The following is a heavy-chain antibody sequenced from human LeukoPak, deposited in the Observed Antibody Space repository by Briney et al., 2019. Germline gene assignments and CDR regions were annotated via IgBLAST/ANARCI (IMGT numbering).Heavy chain of an antibody. D-gene: IGHD3-22*01. CDR1: GFTFSSYA. CDR2: ISGSGGST. CDR3: ARRNSSGYYYFDY. Sequence: GGSLRLSCAASGFTFSSYAMSWVRQAPGKGLEWVSAISGSGGSTYYADSVKGRFTISRDNSKNTLYLQMNSLRAEDTAVYYCARRNSSGYYYFDYWGQGTLVTVSS. V-gene: IGHV3-23*01. J-gene: IGHJ4*02.